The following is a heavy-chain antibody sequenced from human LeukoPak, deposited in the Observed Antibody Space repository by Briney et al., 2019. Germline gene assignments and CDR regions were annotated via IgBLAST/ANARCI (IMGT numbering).Heavy chain of an antibody. J-gene: IGHJ4*02. Sequence: PGGSLRLSCAASGFTFSTYEMNWVRQAPGKGLEWVSSLSSASSDIYYADSVRGRFTISRDNAINSLYLQMNGLRVEDTAIYYCASTGREGFNYWGQGTLVTVSP. CDR3: ASTGREGFNY. CDR1: GFTFSTYE. D-gene: IGHD5-24*01. CDR2: LSSASSDI. V-gene: IGHV3-21*01.